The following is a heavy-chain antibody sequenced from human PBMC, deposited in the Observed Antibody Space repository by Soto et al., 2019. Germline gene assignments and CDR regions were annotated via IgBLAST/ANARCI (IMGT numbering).Heavy chain of an antibody. J-gene: IGHJ4*02. V-gene: IGHV3-9*01. CDR3: AKDKWELSYYFDY. CDR1: GFTFDDYA. Sequence: EVQLVESGGGLVQPGRSLRLSCAASGFTFDDYAMHWVRQAPGKGLEWVSGISWYSGSIGYADSVKGRFTISRDNAKNSLYLQMNSLRAEDTALYYCAKDKWELSYYFDYWCQGTLVTVSS. D-gene: IGHD1-26*01. CDR2: ISWYSGSI.